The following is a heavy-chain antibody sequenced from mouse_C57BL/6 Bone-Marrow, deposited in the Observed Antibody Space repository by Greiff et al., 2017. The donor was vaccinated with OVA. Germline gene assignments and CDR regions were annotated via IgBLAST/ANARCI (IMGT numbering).Heavy chain of an antibody. D-gene: IGHD2-1*01. Sequence: EVKLMESGPGLVKPSQSLSLTCSVTGYSITSGYYWNWIRQFPGNKLEWMGYISYDGSNNYNPSLKNRISITRDTSKNQFFLKLNSVTTEDTATYYCAVYGNYLYFDVWGTGTTVTVSS. J-gene: IGHJ1*03. CDR1: GYSITSGYY. V-gene: IGHV3-6*01. CDR3: AVYGNYLYFDV. CDR2: ISYDGSN.